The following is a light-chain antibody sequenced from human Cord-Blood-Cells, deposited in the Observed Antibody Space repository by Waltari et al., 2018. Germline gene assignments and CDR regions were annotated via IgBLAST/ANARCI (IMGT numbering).Light chain of an antibody. CDR2: DAS. J-gene: IGKJ1*01. V-gene: IGKV1-5*01. CDR3: QQYNSYPAT. Sequence: DIQMTQSPSTMCASVGDRVTLTCRASQSISSWFAWYQQKPGKAPKLLIYDASSLESGVPSRFSGSGSGTEFTLTISSLQPDDFATYYCQQYNSYPATFVQGTKVEIK. CDR1: QSISSW.